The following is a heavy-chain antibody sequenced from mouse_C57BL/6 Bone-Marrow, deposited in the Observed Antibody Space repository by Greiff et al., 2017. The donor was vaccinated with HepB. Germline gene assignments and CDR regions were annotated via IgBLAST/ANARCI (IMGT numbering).Heavy chain of an antibody. V-gene: IGHV14-3*01. CDR1: GFNIKNTY. CDR2: IDTGNGNT. Sequence: VQLQQSVAELVRPGASVKLSCTASGFNIKNTYMHWVKQRPEQGLEWIGRIDTGNGNTKYAPKFQGKDTITAATSSNTAYLQLSSLTSEDTAIYYCARWDPITTVPIDYCGQGTTLTVSS. CDR3: ARWDPITTVPIDY. D-gene: IGHD1-1*01. J-gene: IGHJ2*01.